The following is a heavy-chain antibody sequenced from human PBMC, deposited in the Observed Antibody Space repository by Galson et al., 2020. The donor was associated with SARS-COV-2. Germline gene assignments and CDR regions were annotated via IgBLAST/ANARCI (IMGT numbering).Heavy chain of an antibody. CDR2: IWYDGSNK. J-gene: IGHJ4*01. V-gene: IGHV3-33*01. CDR3: ASSSGWYGAAY. Sequence: GGSLRLSCAASGFTFSSYGMHWVRQAPGKGLEWVAVIWYDGSNKYYADSVKGRFTISRDNSKNTLYLQMNSLRAEDTAVYYCASSSGWYGAAYWGHGTLVTVSS. CDR1: GFTFSSYG. D-gene: IGHD6-19*01.